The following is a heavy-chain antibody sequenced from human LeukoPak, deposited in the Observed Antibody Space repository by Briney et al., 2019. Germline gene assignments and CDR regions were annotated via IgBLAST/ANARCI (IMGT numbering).Heavy chain of an antibody. CDR2: ISSSSSTI. V-gene: IGHV3-48*01. Sequence: GGSLRLSCAASGFTFSSYSMNWVRQAPGKGLEWVSYISSSSSTIYYADSVKGRFTISRDNAKNSLYLQMNSLRAEDTAVYYCAKLPEGFDPWGQGTLVTVSS. D-gene: IGHD1-1*01. CDR1: GFTFSSYS. J-gene: IGHJ5*02. CDR3: AKLPEGFDP.